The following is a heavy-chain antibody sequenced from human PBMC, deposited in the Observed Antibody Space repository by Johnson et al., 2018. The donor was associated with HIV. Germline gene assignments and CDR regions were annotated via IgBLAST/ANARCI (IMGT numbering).Heavy chain of an antibody. CDR2: ISWNSGSI. J-gene: IGHJ3*02. CDR3: ARASSGYYSDGFDI. CDR1: GFTVSSNY. Sequence: VQLVESGGGVVQPGGSLRLSCAASGFTVSSNYMSWVRQAPGKGLEWVSGISWNSGSIGYADSVKGRFTISRDNAKNSLYLQMNSLRAEDTAVYYYARASSGYYSDGFDIWGQGTMVTVSS. D-gene: IGHD3-22*01. V-gene: IGHV3-48*04.